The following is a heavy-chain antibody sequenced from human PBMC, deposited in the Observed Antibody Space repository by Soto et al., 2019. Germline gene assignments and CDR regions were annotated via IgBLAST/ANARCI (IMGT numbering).Heavy chain of an antibody. V-gene: IGHV1-69*02. J-gene: IGHJ4*02. CDR1: GGTFSSYT. Sequence: GASVKVSCKASGGTFSSYTISWVRQAPGQGLEWMGRIIPILGIANYAQKFQGRVTITADKSTSTAYMELSSLRSEDTAVYYCARSTDLSITIFGVDGYWGQGTLVTVSS. CDR3: ARSTDLSITIFGVDGY. D-gene: IGHD3-3*01. CDR2: IIPILGIA.